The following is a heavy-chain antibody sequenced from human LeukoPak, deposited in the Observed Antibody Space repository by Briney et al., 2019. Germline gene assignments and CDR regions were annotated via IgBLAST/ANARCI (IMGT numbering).Heavy chain of an antibody. V-gene: IGHV4-4*07. CDR3: ARAGDLIVVPMGAFDV. D-gene: IGHD2-15*01. CDR2: ISTTGST. J-gene: IGHJ3*01. CDR1: GAAISDYF. Sequence: PSETVSLTCTVSGAAISDYFWSWIRQPAGKDLEWIGRISTTGSTYFNPSLQSRVRMSVDSSKTHFSLRLSSVTAADTAVYYCARAGDLIVVPMGAFDVWGQGTMVTVSS.